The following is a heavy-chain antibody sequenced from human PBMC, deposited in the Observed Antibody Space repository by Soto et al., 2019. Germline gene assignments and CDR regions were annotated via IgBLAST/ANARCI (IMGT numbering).Heavy chain of an antibody. Sequence: SVNVSCKASGGTFSSYAISWVRQAPGQGLEWMGGIIPIFGTANYAQKFQGRVTITADESTSTAYMELSSLRSEDTAVYYCASSLAALQVLSLTWGQGTLVTVSS. D-gene: IGHD6-6*01. CDR1: GGTFSSYA. V-gene: IGHV1-69*13. J-gene: IGHJ5*02. CDR2: IIPIFGTA. CDR3: ASSLAALQVLSLT.